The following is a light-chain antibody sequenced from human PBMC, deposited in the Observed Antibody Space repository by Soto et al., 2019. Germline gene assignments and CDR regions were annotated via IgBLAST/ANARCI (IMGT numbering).Light chain of an antibody. Sequence: EFVLTQSPATLSLSQGERATLSCRASQTLRNNYLAWYQQKPGQAPRLLIYDASSRATGIPDRFSGGGSGTDFTLTISRLEPEDFAVYYCQQFSSYPLTFGGGTKVDIK. V-gene: IGKV3-20*01. CDR2: DAS. J-gene: IGKJ4*01. CDR1: QTLRNNY. CDR3: QQFSSYPLT.